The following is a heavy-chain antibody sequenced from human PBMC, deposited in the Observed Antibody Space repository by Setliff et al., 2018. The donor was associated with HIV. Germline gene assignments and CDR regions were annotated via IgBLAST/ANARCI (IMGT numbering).Heavy chain of an antibody. D-gene: IGHD2-15*01. CDR3: ARAPPNTVVSFFDY. V-gene: IGHV3-74*01. CDR1: GFTLSDYW. CDR2: SNSDGSDR. Sequence: LRLSCAASGFTLSDYWMHWVRQAPGKGLVWVSRSNSDGSDRDYADSVKGRFTISRDTSKNTLFLQMSSLRAEDTAVYFCARAPPNTVVSFFDYWRQGSLVTVSS. J-gene: IGHJ4*02.